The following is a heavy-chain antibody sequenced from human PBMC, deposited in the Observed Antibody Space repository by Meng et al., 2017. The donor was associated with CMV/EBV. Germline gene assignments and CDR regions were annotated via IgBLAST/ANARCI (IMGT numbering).Heavy chain of an antibody. D-gene: IGHD6-13*01. V-gene: IGHV6-1*01. CDR2: RVYRSKWYN. CDR3: ARDHHSRSWYGWFDP. CDR1: GERDASNMVD. J-gene: IGHJ5*02. Sequence: QSQMEYAGTVLVTSSKNLSSTVLISGERDASNMVDWNGIRQFPSRDLEWLGRRVYRSKWYNDYAVSVKSRITINPDTYKNKFSLQLNFVNPEDTAVYYCARDHHSRSWYGWFDPWGQGTLVTVSS.